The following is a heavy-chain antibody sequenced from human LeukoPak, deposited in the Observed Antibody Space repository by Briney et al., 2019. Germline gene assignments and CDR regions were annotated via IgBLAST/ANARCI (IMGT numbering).Heavy chain of an antibody. CDR1: GISLSTSGVG. D-gene: IGHD4-17*01. J-gene: IGHJ4*02. V-gene: IGHV2-5*02. Sequence: SVPTLVNPTQTLTLTSTSSGISLSTSGVGVGWIRQPPGEALVGLALIYWDHDRCYSPSLKTRLTTTKDSCRNQVALTTINCIPVDTATYYCAHSWVTTVDYWGQGTLVTVSS. CDR3: AHSWVTTVDY. CDR2: IYWDHDR.